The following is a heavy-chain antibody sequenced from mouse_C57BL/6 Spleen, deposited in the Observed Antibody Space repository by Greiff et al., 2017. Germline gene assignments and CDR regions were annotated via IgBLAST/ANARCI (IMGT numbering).Heavy chain of an antibody. CDR2: ISDGGSYT. Sequence: EVMLVESGGGLVKPGGSLKLSCAASGFTFSSYAMSWVRQTPEKRLEWVATISDGGSYTYYPDNVKGRFTISRDNAKNNLYLQMSHLKSEDTAMYYCARAGGYDGVDYWGQGTTLTVSS. J-gene: IGHJ2*01. CDR1: GFTFSSYA. CDR3: ARAGGYDGVDY. D-gene: IGHD2-2*01. V-gene: IGHV5-4*03.